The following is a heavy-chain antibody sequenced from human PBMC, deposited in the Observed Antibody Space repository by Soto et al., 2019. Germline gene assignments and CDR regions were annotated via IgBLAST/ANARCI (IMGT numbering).Heavy chain of an antibody. CDR2: IWYDGSNK. CDR3: ASSYDSSGYYLLFDY. CDR1: GFTFSSYG. Sequence: VQLLESGGGLVQPGGSLRLSCAASGFTFSSYGMHWVRQAPGKGLEWVAVIWYDGSNKYYADSVKGRFTISRDNSKNTLYLQMNSLRAEDTAVYYCASSYDSSGYYLLFDYWGQGTLVTVSS. V-gene: IGHV3-33*01. D-gene: IGHD3-22*01. J-gene: IGHJ4*02.